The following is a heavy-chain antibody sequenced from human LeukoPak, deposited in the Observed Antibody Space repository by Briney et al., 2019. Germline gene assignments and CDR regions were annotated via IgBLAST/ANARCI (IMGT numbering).Heavy chain of an antibody. Sequence: ASVKVSCKTSGYTFTGYHMYWVRQAPGQGLEWMGWISAYNGNTNYAQKLQGRVTMITDTSTSTAYMELRSLRSDDTAVYYCAREPAYCGGDCYEWFDPWGQGTLVTVSS. CDR3: AREPAYCGGDCYEWFDP. CDR1: GYTFTGYH. D-gene: IGHD2-21*02. V-gene: IGHV1-18*04. J-gene: IGHJ5*02. CDR2: ISAYNGNT.